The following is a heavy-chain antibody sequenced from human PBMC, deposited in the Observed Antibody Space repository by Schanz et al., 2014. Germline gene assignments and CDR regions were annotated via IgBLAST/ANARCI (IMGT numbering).Heavy chain of an antibody. CDR2: IYYRGST. CDR3: ARAEINSGYARYYYGMDV. J-gene: IGHJ6*02. D-gene: IGHD5-12*01. CDR1: GDSISSSGSY. Sequence: QVQLQQSGPGLVKPSQTLSLTCTVSGDSISSSGSYWTWIRQHPGKGLEWIGYIYYRGSTYYNPSLKSRVTIPVETSKNQFSLKLSSVTAADTAVYYCARAEINSGYARYYYGMDVWGQGTTVTVSS. V-gene: IGHV4-31*03.